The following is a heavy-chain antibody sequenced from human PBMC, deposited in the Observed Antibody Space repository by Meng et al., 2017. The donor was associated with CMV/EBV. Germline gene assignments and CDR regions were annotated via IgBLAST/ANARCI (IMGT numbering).Heavy chain of an antibody. Sequence: QVQLVQYGPEVKKHGASVKVSCKASGYTFNTFGISWVRQAPGQGLEWMGWISGYNGVTNYAPKMQGKVTMTTDPSTSTAYLELRSLRSDDTAVYFCARDASFYYDSTGYHSAYWGQGTLVTVSS. J-gene: IGHJ4*02. CDR3: ARDASFYYDSTGYHSAY. V-gene: IGHV1-18*01. D-gene: IGHD3-22*01. CDR1: GYTFNTFG. CDR2: ISGYNGVT.